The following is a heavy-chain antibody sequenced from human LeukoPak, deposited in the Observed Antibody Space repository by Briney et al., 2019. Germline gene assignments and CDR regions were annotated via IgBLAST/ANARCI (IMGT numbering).Heavy chain of an antibody. CDR3: ATSGGATQFFDY. Sequence: SETLSLTCAVSGGSISSSNWWGWVRQPPGKGLEWIGEIYHSGSTNYNPSLKSRVTISVGKSKNQFSLKLSSVTAADTAVYYCATSGGATQFFDYWGQGTLVTVSS. CDR2: IYHSGST. V-gene: IGHV4-4*02. J-gene: IGHJ4*02. CDR1: GGSISSSNW. D-gene: IGHD1-26*01.